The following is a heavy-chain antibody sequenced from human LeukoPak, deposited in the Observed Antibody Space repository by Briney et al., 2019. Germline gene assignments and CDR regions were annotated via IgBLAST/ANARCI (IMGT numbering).Heavy chain of an antibody. CDR2: ISYDGGNK. J-gene: IGHJ4*02. D-gene: IGHD6-19*01. CDR3: ASSGWKGGLAFDY. CDR1: GFTFSRYG. V-gene: IGHV3-30*03. Sequence: GGSLRLSCAVPGFTFSRYGMHWVRQTPGKGLEWVALISYDGGNKDYVDSVKGRFTVSRDNSRNTLYLQMYSLRPEDTAVYYCASSGWKGGLAFDYWGQGARVAVSS.